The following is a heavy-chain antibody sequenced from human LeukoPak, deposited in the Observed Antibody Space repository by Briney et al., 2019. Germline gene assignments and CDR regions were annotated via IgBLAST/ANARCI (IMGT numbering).Heavy chain of an antibody. J-gene: IGHJ4*02. D-gene: IGHD5-24*01. CDR2: IKEDGTET. V-gene: IGHV3-7*03. CDR1: RFTFSSYW. Sequence: QPGGSLRLSCAASRFTFSSYWMSWVRLAPGKGLEWVANIKEDGTETYYVDSVKGRFTISRDNAKNSLYLQMNSLRVEDTAVYYCAKEGRSLQTYWGQGTLVTVSS. CDR3: AKEGRSLQTY.